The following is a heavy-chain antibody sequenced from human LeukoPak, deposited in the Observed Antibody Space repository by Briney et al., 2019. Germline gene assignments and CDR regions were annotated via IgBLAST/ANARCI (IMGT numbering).Heavy chain of an antibody. CDR2: IYYSGST. V-gene: IGHV4-59*08. CDR3: ASSGSYHDCYYYGMDV. CDR1: GGSISSYY. Sequence: PSETLSLTCTVSGGSISSYYWSWIRQPPGKGLEWIGYIYYSGSTNYNPSLKSRVTISVDTSKNQFSLKLSSVTAADTAVYYCASSGSYHDCYYYGMDVWGQGTTVTVSS. D-gene: IGHD1-26*01. J-gene: IGHJ6*02.